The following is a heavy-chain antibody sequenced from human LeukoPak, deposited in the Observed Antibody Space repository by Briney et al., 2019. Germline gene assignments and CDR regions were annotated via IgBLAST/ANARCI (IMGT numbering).Heavy chain of an antibody. CDR3: ARDLMVPGGDSSGYPPFDY. J-gene: IGHJ4*02. Sequence: ASVKVSCKASGYTFTSYAMNWVRQAPGQGLEWMGWINTNTGNPTYAQGFTGRFVFSLDTSVSTAYLQISSLKAEDTAVYYCARDLMVPGGDSSGYPPFDYWGQGTLVTVSS. V-gene: IGHV7-4-1*02. D-gene: IGHD3-22*01. CDR1: GYTFTSYA. CDR2: INTNTGNP.